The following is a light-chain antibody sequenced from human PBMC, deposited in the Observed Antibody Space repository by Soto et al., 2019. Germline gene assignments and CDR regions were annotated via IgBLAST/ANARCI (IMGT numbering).Light chain of an antibody. CDR3: QQYGSSWT. Sequence: EIVLTQSPGTLSLSPGERATLSCRASQSVSSSYLAWYQQKPGQAPRLLIYGASSRATGIPDRFSGRGSGTDFAVTISRLEPEDLAVYYGQQYGSSWTFGQGTKVEIK. CDR2: GAS. J-gene: IGKJ1*01. CDR1: QSVSSSY. V-gene: IGKV3-20*01.